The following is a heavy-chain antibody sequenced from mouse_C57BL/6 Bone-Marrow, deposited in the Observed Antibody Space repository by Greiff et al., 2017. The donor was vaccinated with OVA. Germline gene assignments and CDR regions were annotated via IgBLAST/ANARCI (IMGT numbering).Heavy chain of an antibody. CDR1: GYTFTDYN. CDR2: INPNNGGT. CDR3: ARRLRWYFDV. D-gene: IGHD1-1*01. J-gene: IGHJ1*03. V-gene: IGHV1-18*01. Sequence: DVHLVESGPELVKPGASVKIPCKASGYTFTDYNMDWVKQSHGKGLEWIGDINPNNGGTIYNQKFKGKATLTVDKSSSTAYMELRSLTSEDTAVYYCARRLRWYFDVWGTGTTVTVSS.